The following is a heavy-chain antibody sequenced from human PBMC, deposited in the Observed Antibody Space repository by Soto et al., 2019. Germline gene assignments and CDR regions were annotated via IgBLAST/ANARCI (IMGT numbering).Heavy chain of an antibody. J-gene: IGHJ4*02. D-gene: IGHD5-18*01. Sequence: GASVKVSCKASGYTFTSYGISRVRQAPGQGLEWMGWISAYNSNTNYAQKLQGRVTMTTDTSTSTAYMELRSLRSDDTAVYYCARDRSDTAMVFDDYWGQGTLVTVSS. V-gene: IGHV1-18*01. CDR3: ARDRSDTAMVFDDY. CDR2: ISAYNSNT. CDR1: GYTFTSYG.